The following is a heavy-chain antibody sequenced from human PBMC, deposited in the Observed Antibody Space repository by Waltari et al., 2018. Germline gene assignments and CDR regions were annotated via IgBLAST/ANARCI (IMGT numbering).Heavy chain of an antibody. CDR1: GYTFSSYS. Sequence: VQLVQSGAEVKKPGASVKVSCKASGYTFSSYSMNWVRQAPGKGLEWVSSISSSSSYIYYADSVKGRFTISRDNAKNSLYLQMNSLRAEDTAVYYCAILQGVHYDFWSGYPKPFDYWGQGTLVTVSS. J-gene: IGHJ4*02. V-gene: IGHV3-21*01. CDR3: AILQGVHYDFWSGYPKPFDY. D-gene: IGHD3-3*01. CDR2: ISSSSSYI.